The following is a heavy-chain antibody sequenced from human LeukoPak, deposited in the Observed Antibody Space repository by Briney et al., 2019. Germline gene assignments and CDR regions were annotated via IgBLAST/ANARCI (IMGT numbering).Heavy chain of an antibody. CDR1: GFTFSSYG. D-gene: IGHD2-2*02. CDR2: ISYDGSNK. J-gene: IGHJ4*02. CDR3: AKGALIVPAAIKREYYFDY. V-gene: IGHV3-30*18. Sequence: PGRSLGLSCAASGFTFSSYGMHWVRQAPGKGLEWVAVISYDGSNKYYADSVKGRFTISRDNSKNTLYLQMNSLRAEDTAVYYCAKGALIVPAAIKREYYFDYWGQGTLVTVSS.